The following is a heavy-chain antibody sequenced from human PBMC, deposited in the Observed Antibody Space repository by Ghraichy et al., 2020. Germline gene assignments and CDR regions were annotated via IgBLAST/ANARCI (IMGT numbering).Heavy chain of an antibody. V-gene: IGHV3-48*02. CDR1: GFIFRDFN. CDR3: ARDYMWACDY. CDR2: IRKTSSSI. Sequence: GESLNISCAASGFIFRDFNMHWVRQAPGKGLEWISYIRKTSSSIYYADSVKGRFTISRDNADSSLYLQMNSLRDEDTAVYYCARDYMWACDYWGQGTLVRLL. D-gene: IGHD1-26*01. J-gene: IGHJ4*02.